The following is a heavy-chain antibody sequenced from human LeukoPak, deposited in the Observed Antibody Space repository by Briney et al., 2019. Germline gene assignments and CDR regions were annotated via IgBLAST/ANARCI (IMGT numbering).Heavy chain of an antibody. CDR2: ISGSGGST. CDR3: AKYVAVAGGNWFDP. CDR1: GFAFSSYA. J-gene: IGHJ5*02. D-gene: IGHD6-19*01. Sequence: GGSLRLSCAASGFAFSSYALSWVRQAPGKGLEWVSAISGSGGSTYYADSVKGRFTISRDNSKNTLFLQMNSLRAEDTAVYYCAKYVAVAGGNWFDPWGQGTLVTVSS. V-gene: IGHV3-23*01.